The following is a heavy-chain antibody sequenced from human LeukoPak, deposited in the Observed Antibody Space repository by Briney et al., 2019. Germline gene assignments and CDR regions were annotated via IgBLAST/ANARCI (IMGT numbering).Heavy chain of an antibody. CDR1: GFTFSSYE. CDR2: VSSSGSTI. V-gene: IGHV3-48*03. J-gene: IGHJ4*02. D-gene: IGHD2-8*01. CDR3: ASGYCPNGVCYTNYFDY. Sequence: GGSLRLSCAASGFTFSSYEMNWVRQAPGKGLEWVSYVSSSGSTIFYADSVKGRFTISRDNAKSSLYLQMDSLRAEDTAVYYCASGYCPNGVCYTNYFDYWGQGTLVTVSS.